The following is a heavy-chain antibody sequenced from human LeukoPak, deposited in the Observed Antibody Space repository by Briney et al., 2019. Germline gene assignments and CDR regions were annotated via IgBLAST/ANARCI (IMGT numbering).Heavy chain of an antibody. CDR3: ARELVGASPRFDY. J-gene: IGHJ4*02. CDR1: GFTFSSYG. V-gene: IGHV3-33*01. D-gene: IGHD1-26*01. Sequence: GGSLRLSCAASGFTFSSYGMYWVRQAPGKGLEWVAVIWYDGSNKYYADSVKGRFTISRDNSKNTLYLQMNSLRAEDTAVYYCARELVGASPRFDYWGQGTLVTVSS. CDR2: IWYDGSNK.